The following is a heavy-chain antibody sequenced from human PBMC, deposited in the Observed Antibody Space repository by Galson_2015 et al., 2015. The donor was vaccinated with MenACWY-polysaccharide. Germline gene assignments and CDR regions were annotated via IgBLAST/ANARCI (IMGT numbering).Heavy chain of an antibody. CDR1: GFSLGAWY. CDR3: ARGHYGLDV. Sequence: LRLSCAASGFSLGAWYLSWIRQAPGKGLEWLSYISKSGDSTYYADSVKGRFTISRDNARNSLFLQLNSLEAEDTAIYYCARGHYGLDVWGQGTTVTVSS. V-gene: IGHV3-11*01. J-gene: IGHJ6*02. CDR2: ISKSGDST.